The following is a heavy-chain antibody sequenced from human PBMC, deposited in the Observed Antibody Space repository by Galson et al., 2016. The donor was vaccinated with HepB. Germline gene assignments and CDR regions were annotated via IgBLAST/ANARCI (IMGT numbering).Heavy chain of an antibody. Sequence: ETLSLTCTVSGASISSYYWTWVRQAPGKGLAWIGQIYSTGSTNYNPSLASRVTMSVDTSKNEFSLQMTSVTAADTAVYYCAGRLDYWGQGILVSVSS. V-gene: IGHV4-59*03. CDR1: GASISSYY. J-gene: IGHJ4*02. CDR2: IYSTGST. CDR3: AGRLDY.